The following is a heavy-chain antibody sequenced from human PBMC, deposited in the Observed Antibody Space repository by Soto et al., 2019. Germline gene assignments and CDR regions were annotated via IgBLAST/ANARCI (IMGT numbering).Heavy chain of an antibody. CDR1: GFTFSSYG. CDR3: ARGDFIAARPNYYGMDV. Sequence: GGSLRLSCAASGFTFSSYGMHWVRQAPGKGLEWVAVIWYDGSNKYYADSVKGRFTISRDNSKNTLYLQMNSLRAEDTAVYYCARGDFIAARPNYYGMDVWGQGTTVTVSS. V-gene: IGHV3-33*01. D-gene: IGHD6-6*01. CDR2: IWYDGSNK. J-gene: IGHJ6*02.